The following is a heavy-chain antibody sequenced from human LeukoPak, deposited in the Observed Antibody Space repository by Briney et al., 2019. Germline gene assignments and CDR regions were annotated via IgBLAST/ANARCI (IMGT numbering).Heavy chain of an antibody. CDR2: INHSGST. CDR3: ARGQLIWFGELPSFDY. D-gene: IGHD3-10*01. CDR1: GGSFSGYY. J-gene: IGHJ4*02. Sequence: AETLSLTCAVCGGSFSGYYWSWIRQPPGKGLEWIGEINHSGSTNYNPSLKSRVTISVDTSKNQFSLKQRSVTAADTAVYYCARGQLIWFGELPSFDYWGQGTLVTVSS. V-gene: IGHV4-34*01.